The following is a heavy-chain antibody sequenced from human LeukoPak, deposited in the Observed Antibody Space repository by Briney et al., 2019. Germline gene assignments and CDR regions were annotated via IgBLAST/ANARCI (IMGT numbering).Heavy chain of an antibody. Sequence: PSGTLSLTCTVSGVSISTNALFWGWIRQPPGKGLEWIASIYFSGSTYYNPSMKSRATISVDMPRNQFSLRLSSVTAEDTAMYYCVKSTSSSWYPRFDSWGQGTLVPVYS. V-gene: IGHV4-39*01. D-gene: IGHD6-13*01. CDR2: IYFSGST. CDR3: VKSTSSSWYPRFDS. CDR1: GVSISTNALF. J-gene: IGHJ5*01.